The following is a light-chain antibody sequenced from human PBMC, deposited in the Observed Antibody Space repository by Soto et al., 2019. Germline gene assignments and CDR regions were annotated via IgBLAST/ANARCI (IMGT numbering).Light chain of an antibody. Sequence: EIVLTQSPDTLSLSPGQRATLSCRASQSVRSDYFAWYQQKPGQAPRVIIFGVSTRATGVADRFSGSGSGTGFTLTISRLEPEDFALYYCQEYGNSPLTFGGGTKVDIK. V-gene: IGKV3-20*01. J-gene: IGKJ4*01. CDR3: QEYGNSPLT. CDR2: GVS. CDR1: QSVRSDY.